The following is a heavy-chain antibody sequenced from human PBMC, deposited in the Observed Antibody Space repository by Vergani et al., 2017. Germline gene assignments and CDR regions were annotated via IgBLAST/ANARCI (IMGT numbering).Heavy chain of an antibody. J-gene: IGHJ5*02. V-gene: IGHV4-38-2*01. CDR3: ARTTYGSGSYYGVA. Sequence: QVQLQQWGAGLLKPSETLSLTCAVSGYSISSGYYWGWIRQPPGKGLEWIGSIYHSGSTYYNPSLKSRVTISVDTSKNQFSLKLSSVTAADTAVYYCARTTYGSGSYYGVAWGQGTLVTVSS. CDR1: GYSISSGYY. CDR2: IYHSGST. D-gene: IGHD3-10*01.